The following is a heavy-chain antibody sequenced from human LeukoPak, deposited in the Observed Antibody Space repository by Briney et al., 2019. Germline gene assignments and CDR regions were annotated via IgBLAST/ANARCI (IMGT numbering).Heavy chain of an antibody. J-gene: IGHJ4*02. CDR1: GYTFTGYY. CDR3: ARDLGDTYGSVGDFDY. CDR2: INPDSGGT. D-gene: IGHD3-10*01. Sequence: LEASVKVSCKASGYTFTGYYMHWVRQAPGQGLEWMGWINPDSGGTIYAQNFQGRVTMTRDTSISTAYMELSSLRSDDTAVYYCARDLGDTYGSVGDFDYWGQGTLVTVSS. V-gene: IGHV1-2*03.